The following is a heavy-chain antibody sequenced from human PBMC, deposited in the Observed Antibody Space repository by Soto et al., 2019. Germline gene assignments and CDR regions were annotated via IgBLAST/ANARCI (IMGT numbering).Heavy chain of an antibody. CDR2: IDPSDSYT. D-gene: IGHD2-2*01. CDR1: GYSFTSYW. CDR3: ARHYIVVVPAVHDAFDI. J-gene: IGHJ3*02. Sequence: GESLKLSCNGSGYSFTSYWISWVRQMPGKGLEWMGRIDPSDSYTNYSPSFQGHVTISADKSISTAYLQWSSLKASDTAMYYCARHYIVVVPAVHDAFDIWGQGTMVTVSS. V-gene: IGHV5-10-1*01.